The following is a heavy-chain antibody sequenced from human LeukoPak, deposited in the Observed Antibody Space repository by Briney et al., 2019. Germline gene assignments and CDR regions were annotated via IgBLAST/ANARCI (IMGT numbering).Heavy chain of an antibody. CDR1: GFTFSSYS. D-gene: IGHD3-22*01. Sequence: GGSLRLSCAASGFTFSSYSMNWVRQAPGKGLEWVSSISSSSSYIYYADSVKGRFTISRDNAKNSLYPQMNSLRAEDTAVYYCASSMIVVDPQGFDYWGQGTLVTASS. J-gene: IGHJ4*02. V-gene: IGHV3-21*01. CDR3: ASSMIVVDPQGFDY. CDR2: ISSSSSYI.